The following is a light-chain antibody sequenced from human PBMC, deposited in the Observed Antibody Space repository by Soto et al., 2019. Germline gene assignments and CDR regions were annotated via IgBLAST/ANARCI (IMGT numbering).Light chain of an antibody. J-gene: IGKJ1*01. V-gene: IGKV3-20*01. Sequence: VLTQSPGTLSLSPGEGATLSCRASQRVASDLAWYLQKPGQPPRLLIYDASIRATGIPDRISGSGSERDFPLTISRLAHEDAAVYYCQQYLNSPRTFGQGTKLEIK. CDR3: QQYLNSPRT. CDR1: QRVASD. CDR2: DAS.